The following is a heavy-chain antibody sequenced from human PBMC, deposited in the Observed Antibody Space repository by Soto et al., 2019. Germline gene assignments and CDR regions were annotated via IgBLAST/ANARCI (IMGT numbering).Heavy chain of an antibody. Sequence: QVQLVQSGAEVKKPGASVKVSCKASGYTFTSYGISWVRQAPGQGLEWMGWISADNGNTNYAQKVQGRVTMTTDTSMSTAYMELRSLRSDDTAVYFCARDIAATGTRWFDPWGQGTLVTVSS. V-gene: IGHV1-18*04. CDR2: ISADNGNT. D-gene: IGHD6-13*01. CDR3: ARDIAATGTRWFDP. J-gene: IGHJ5*02. CDR1: GYTFTSYG.